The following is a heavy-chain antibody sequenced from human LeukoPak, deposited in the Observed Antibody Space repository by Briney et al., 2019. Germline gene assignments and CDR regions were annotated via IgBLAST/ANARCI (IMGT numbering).Heavy chain of an antibody. CDR1: GFTFSHYT. CDR2: ISGGSTYI. D-gene: IGHD1-26*01. Sequence: GGSLRLSCAASGFTFSHYTMNWIRQAPGKGLEWVASISGGSTYIFYSPSVGGRVYPGSRGGRRFTVSRDDAKNTLFLQMNTLRADDTAVYFCATDPATVGVTTRDYWGQGTPVTVSS. J-gene: IGHJ4*02. CDR3: ATDPATVGVTTRDY. V-gene: IGHV3-21*04.